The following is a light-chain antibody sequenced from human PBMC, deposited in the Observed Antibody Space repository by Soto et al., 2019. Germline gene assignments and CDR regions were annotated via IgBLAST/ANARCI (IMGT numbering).Light chain of an antibody. CDR1: QSVSSSY. V-gene: IGKV3-20*01. CDR2: DTS. Sequence: EIVLTHSPGTLSLSPGERATLSCSASQSVSSSYLVWYQQKPGQAPRLLIYDTSSRATGIPDRFSGSGSGTDFTLTISRLEPEDSAVYYCQQYGSSPTWTFGQGTKVDIK. J-gene: IGKJ1*01. CDR3: QQYGSSPTWT.